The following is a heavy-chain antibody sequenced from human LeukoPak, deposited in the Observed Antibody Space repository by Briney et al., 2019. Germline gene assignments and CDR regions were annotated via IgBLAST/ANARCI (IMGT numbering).Heavy chain of an antibody. CDR2: IIPIFGTA. J-gene: IGHJ3*02. Sequence: SVKVSCKASGYIFTGYYMHWVRQAPGQGLEWMGGIIPIFGTANYAQKFQGRVTITADESTSTAYMELSSLRSEDTAVYYCARDGLDSGWTQWRYDAFDIWGQGTMVTVSS. CDR1: GYIFTGYY. V-gene: IGHV1-69*13. D-gene: IGHD6-19*01. CDR3: ARDGLDSGWTQWRYDAFDI.